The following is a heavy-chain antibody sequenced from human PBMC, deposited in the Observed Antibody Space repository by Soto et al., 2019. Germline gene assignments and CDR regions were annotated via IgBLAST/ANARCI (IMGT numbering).Heavy chain of an antibody. D-gene: IGHD6-19*01. V-gene: IGHV1-18*01. CDR1: GYTFNIYG. CDR3: ARDGVPKSSGFSPFGS. CDR2: ISAFNGKT. J-gene: IGHJ5*01. Sequence: QIQLVQSGAEVKKPGASVKVSCKASGYTFNIYGINWVRQAPGQGLEWMGWISAFNGKTNYAKNDQGRVTMTTETSPSTAYVELRSVSSDETVVYSCARDGVPKSSGFSPFGSWGHGTLVTVSS.